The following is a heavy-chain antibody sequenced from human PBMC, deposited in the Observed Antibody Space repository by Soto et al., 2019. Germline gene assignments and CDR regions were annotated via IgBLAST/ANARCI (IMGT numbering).Heavy chain of an antibody. D-gene: IGHD6-13*01. CDR1: GFTFDDYA. CDR3: AYSSTPFDY. Sequence: PGGSLRLSCAASGFTFDDYAMHWVRQPPGKGLEWVSGISWNSGSIGYADSVKGRFTISRDNAKNSLYLQMHSLRAEDTAVYYCAYSSTPFDYWGQGTLVTVSS. V-gene: IGHV3-9*01. J-gene: IGHJ4*02. CDR2: ISWNSGSI.